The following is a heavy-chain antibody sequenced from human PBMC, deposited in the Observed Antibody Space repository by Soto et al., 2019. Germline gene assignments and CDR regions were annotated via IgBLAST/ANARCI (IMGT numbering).Heavy chain of an antibody. CDR2: IYQGGSA. CDR3: ARSFYGVDL. Sequence: LSLTCAVSGGSITSGGYPWSWIRQSPGQGLEWIGYIYQGGSAYYNPALKTRVTILLDRSKNQFSLNLTSVTAADTAVYYCARSFYGVDLWGQGTPVTVSS. V-gene: IGHV4-30-2*06. CDR1: GGSITSGGYP. J-gene: IGHJ6*01.